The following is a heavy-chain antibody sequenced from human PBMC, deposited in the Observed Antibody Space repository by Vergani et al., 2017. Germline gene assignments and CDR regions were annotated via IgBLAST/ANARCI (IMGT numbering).Heavy chain of an antibody. V-gene: IGHV4-61*05. CDR2: IYYSGST. D-gene: IGHD3-22*01. J-gene: IGHJ6*03. CDR3: ARAVVLVVPEGYHYYYYMDV. CDR1: GGSITSSSYY. Sequence: QLHLQESGPGLVKPSETLSLTCTVSGGSITSSSYYWGWIRQPPGKGLEWIGYIYYSGSTNYNPSLKSRVTISVDTSKNQFSLKLSSVTAADTAVYYCARAVVLVVPEGYHYYYYMDVWGKGTTVTVSS.